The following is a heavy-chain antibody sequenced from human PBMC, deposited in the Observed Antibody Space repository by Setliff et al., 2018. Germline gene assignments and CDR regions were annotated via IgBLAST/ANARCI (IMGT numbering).Heavy chain of an antibody. CDR2: INPIFGTA. CDR3: ARGPPDFVVVPAAAKFDY. Sequence: SVKVSCKASGGSFSSYGITWVRQAPGQGLEWMGGINPIFGTAHYAQKFQGRVTLTTDTSTGTAYMELRSLRSDDTAVYYCARGPPDFVVVPAAAKFDYWGPGTLVTVSS. V-gene: IGHV1-69*05. CDR1: GGSFSSYG. J-gene: IGHJ4*02. D-gene: IGHD2-2*01.